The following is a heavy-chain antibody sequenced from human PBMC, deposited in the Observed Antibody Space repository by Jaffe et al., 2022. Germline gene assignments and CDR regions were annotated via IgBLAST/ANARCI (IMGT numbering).Heavy chain of an antibody. Sequence: QVQLVQSGAEVKKPGASVKISCKASGYDFITQFIHWVRQAPGQGLEWVGIINPSGGRTSYTQKFQGRVTMTMDTSTNTVSLDLSSLRSDDTAVYYCARGLRPDGFDYGGIRIHYFDFWGQGTLVTVSS. CDR2: INPSGGRT. J-gene: IGHJ4*02. D-gene: IGHD4-17*01. V-gene: IGHV1-46*01. CDR3: ARGLRPDGFDYGGIRIHYFDF. CDR1: GYDFITQF.